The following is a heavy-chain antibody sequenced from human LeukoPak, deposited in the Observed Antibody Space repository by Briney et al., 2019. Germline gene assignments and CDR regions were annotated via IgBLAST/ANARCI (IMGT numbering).Heavy chain of an antibody. Sequence: GGSLRLSCAASGFTFNSYAFNWVRQAPGKGLEWVSYISSSSKGIYYTDSVKGRFTISRNNARTLLSLKMNSPGAEDTAVYYCAGGDPISDFWSGGDYWGQGSLVTVSS. V-gene: IGHV3-48*01. J-gene: IGHJ4*02. CDR1: GFTFNSYA. D-gene: IGHD3-3*01. CDR3: AGGDPISDFWSGGDY. CDR2: ISSSSKGI.